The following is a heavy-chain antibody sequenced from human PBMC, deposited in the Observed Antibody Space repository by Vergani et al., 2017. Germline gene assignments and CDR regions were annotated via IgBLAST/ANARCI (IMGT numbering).Heavy chain of an antibody. Sequence: EVQLVESGGGLVQPGGSLRLSCAASGFTFDDYGMSWVRQAPGKGLEWVSGINWNGGSTGYADSVKGRFTISRDNAKNSLYLQMNSLRAEDTAVYYCARGHSSGWYVYYYYYYMDVWGKGTTVTVSS. D-gene: IGHD6-19*01. CDR1: GFTFDDYG. V-gene: IGHV3-20*04. J-gene: IGHJ6*03. CDR3: ARGHSSGWYVYYYYYYMDV. CDR2: INWNGGST.